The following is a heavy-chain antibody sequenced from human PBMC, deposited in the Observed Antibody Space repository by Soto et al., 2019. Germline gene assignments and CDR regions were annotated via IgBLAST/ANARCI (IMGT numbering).Heavy chain of an antibody. CDR1: GYTFTGYY. CDR2: INPNSGGT. CDR3: ARWGIAVAGKGGWFDP. D-gene: IGHD6-19*01. V-gene: IGHV1-2*02. Sequence: VQLVQSGAEVKKPGASVKVSCKASGYTFTGYYMHWVRQAPGQGLEWMGWINPNSGGTNYAQKFQGRVTMTRATSISTAEMELGRLRSDDTAVYYCARWGIAVAGKGGWFDPWGQGSLVTVSS. J-gene: IGHJ5*02.